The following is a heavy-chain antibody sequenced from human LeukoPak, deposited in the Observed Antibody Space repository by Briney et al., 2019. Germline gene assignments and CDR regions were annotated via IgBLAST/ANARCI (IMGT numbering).Heavy chain of an antibody. CDR2: ISSSSSSI. CDR1: GFTFSIYH. V-gene: IGHV3-48*01. J-gene: IGHJ4*02. D-gene: IGHD3-22*01. Sequence: GGSLRLSCTASGFTFSIYHMNWVRQIPGKGLEWVSYISSSSSSIYYTDSVKGRFTISRDNAKNSLYLQMNSLRAEDTAVYYCARNYYDSGYYFDYWGQGTLVTVSS. CDR3: ARNYYDSGYYFDY.